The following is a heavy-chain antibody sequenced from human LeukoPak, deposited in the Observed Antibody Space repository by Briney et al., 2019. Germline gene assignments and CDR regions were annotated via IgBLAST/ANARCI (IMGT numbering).Heavy chain of an antibody. Sequence: PGGSLRLSCAASGFTFSSYWMHWVRQAPGKGLEWVSAISGSGGSTYYADSVKGRFTISRDNSKNTLYLQMNSLRAEDTAVYYCAKDGGRYYDFWSGQFDYWGQGTLVTVSS. CDR1: GFTFSSYW. V-gene: IGHV3-23*01. CDR3: AKDGGRYYDFWSGQFDY. J-gene: IGHJ4*02. CDR2: ISGSGGST. D-gene: IGHD3-3*01.